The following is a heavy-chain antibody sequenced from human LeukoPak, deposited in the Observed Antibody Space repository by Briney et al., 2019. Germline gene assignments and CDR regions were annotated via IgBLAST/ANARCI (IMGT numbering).Heavy chain of an antibody. CDR2: IYYSGST. CDR1: LGAISSDN. D-gene: IGHD3-10*01. CDR3: ARDGSGSSFDY. J-gene: IGHJ4*02. Sequence: KPSETLSLTRTVSLGAISSDNWRCVRQPPGKGLEWIGYIYYSGSTNYNPSLKSRVTISVDTSKNQFSLKLSSVTAADTAVYYCARDGSGSSFDYWGQGTLVTVSS. V-gene: IGHV4-59*01.